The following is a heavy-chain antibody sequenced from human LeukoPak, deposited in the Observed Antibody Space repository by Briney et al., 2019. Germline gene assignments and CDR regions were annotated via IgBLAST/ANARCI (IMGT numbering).Heavy chain of an antibody. D-gene: IGHD5-24*01. CDR2: INPSGGST. CDR3: ARDSGDGYNTDY. V-gene: IGHV1-46*01. CDR1: GYTFTSNY. Sequence: ASVKVSCKAFGYTFTSNYMHWVRQAPGQGLEWMGIINPSGGSTSYAQKFQGRVTMTRDTSTSTVYMELSSLRSEDTAVYYCARDSGDGYNTDYWGQGTLVTVSS. J-gene: IGHJ4*02.